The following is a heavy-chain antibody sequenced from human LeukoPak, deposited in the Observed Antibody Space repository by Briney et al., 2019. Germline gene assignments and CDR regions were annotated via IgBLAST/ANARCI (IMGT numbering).Heavy chain of an antibody. CDR2: IYYSGST. CDR1: GGSISSSSYY. J-gene: IGHJ5*02. Sequence: PSETLSLTCTVSGGSISSSSYYWGWIRQPPGKGLEWIGYIYYSGSTNYNPSLKSRVTISVDTSKNQFSLKLSSVTAADTAVYYCARFLGLEDECWFDPWGQGTLVTVSS. D-gene: IGHD3-16*01. V-gene: IGHV4-61*05. CDR3: ARFLGLEDECWFDP.